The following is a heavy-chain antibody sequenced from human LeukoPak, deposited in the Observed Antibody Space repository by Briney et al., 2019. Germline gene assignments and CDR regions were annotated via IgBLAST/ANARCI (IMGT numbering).Heavy chain of an antibody. CDR3: IKDIRPGGMDV. Sequence: GRSLRLSCVGSGFTVLDHAMHWVRQAPGKGLEWVSGIGWSSGRIDYADSVKGRFTSSRDNAKNSLYLQMNSLRAEDTAIYYCIKDIRPGGMDVWGQGFTVTVSS. V-gene: IGHV3-9*01. CDR1: GFTVLDHA. D-gene: IGHD1-14*01. CDR2: IGWSSGRI. J-gene: IGHJ6*02.